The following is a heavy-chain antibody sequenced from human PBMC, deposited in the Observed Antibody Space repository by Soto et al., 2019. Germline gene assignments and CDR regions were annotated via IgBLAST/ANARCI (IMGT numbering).Heavy chain of an antibody. CDR2: INPKFGDT. D-gene: IGHD3-10*02. CDR3: ARNMDYYYGRGSGNGHGV. J-gene: IGHJ6*02. Sequence: QVQLVQSGAEVKEPGDSVRVSCEASGYTFTAYHIHWVRQAPGQGLEWMGWINPKFGDTTYAQDFHGRVSMTRDISISTVYMELSRLTSDDTAIYYCARNMDYYYGRGSGNGHGVWGQGTTVTVFS. CDR1: GYTFTAYH. V-gene: IGHV1-2*02.